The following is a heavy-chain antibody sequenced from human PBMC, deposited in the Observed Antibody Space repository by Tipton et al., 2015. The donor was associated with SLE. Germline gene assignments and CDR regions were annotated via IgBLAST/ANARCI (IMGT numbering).Heavy chain of an antibody. V-gene: IGHV3-23*01. CDR2: IGSSGGST. J-gene: IGHJ2*01. CDR1: GFTFSGHA. Sequence: SLRLSCAASGFTFSGHAMSWVRQAPGKGLEWVSTIGSSGGSTYDADSVRGRFTISRDNSKDTVNLQLNSLRVGDTAVYYCAKDWSYCPGDCYSGFFDLWGRGTLVTVSS. CDR3: AKDWSYCPGDCYSGFFDL. D-gene: IGHD2-21*01.